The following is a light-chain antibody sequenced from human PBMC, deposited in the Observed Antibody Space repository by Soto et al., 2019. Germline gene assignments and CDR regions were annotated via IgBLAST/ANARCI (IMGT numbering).Light chain of an antibody. Sequence: QSVLTQRRSVSGSPGQSVTLSCTGTSGDVGGYNYVSWYQHHPGNAPKLVIYDVSKRPAGVPDRFSGSKSGNTASLTISGLRPEDEADYYCGSYAGQYTFVFGTGTKLTVL. CDR3: GSYAGQYTFV. CDR2: DVS. CDR1: SGDVGGYNY. V-gene: IGLV2-11*01. J-gene: IGLJ1*01.